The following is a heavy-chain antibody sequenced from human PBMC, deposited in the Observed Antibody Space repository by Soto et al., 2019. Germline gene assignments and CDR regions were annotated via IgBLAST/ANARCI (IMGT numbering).Heavy chain of an antibody. D-gene: IGHD4-4*01. J-gene: IGHJ6*02. CDR2: VHPNSGGT. CDR3: AKELQRGMDG. Sequence: QVHLVQSGAEVKQPGASVKVSCKASGYTFSVYHMHWVRQAPGQGLEWMGWVHPNSGGTNYAQSFEGRVTMTRDTSINTAYMERSRLTSDDTAVYDCAKELQRGMDGWGQGTTVTVSS. CDR1: GYTFSVYH. V-gene: IGHV1-2*02.